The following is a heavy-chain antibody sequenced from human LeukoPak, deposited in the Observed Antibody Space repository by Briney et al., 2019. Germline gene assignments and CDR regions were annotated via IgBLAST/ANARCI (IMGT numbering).Heavy chain of an antibody. CDR2: IYYSGST. V-gene: IGHV4-39*07. CDR1: GGSISSSSYY. CDR3: ARQSGTMVTTRFDY. Sequence: LETLSLTCTVSGGSISSSSYYWGWIRQPPGKGLEWIGSIYYSGSTYYNPSLKSRVTISVDTSKNQFSLKLSSVTAADTAVYYCARQSGTMVTTRFDYWGQGTLVTVSS. D-gene: IGHD4-17*01. J-gene: IGHJ4*02.